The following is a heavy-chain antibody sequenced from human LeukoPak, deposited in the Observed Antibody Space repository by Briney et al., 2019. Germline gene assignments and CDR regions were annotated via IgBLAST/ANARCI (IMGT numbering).Heavy chain of an antibody. D-gene: IGHD5-12*01. CDR1: GYNFNIYW. CDR3: ARQVARTYSSDY. Sequence: GESLQISCTGSGYNFNIYWIAWVRQLPGKGLEWMGVIYPDDSDTRYSPSFQGQVTISADRSVRTVYLQWSSLKASDTAMYYCARQVARTYSSDYWGQGTLVTVSS. CDR2: IYPDDSDT. J-gene: IGHJ4*02. V-gene: IGHV5-51*01.